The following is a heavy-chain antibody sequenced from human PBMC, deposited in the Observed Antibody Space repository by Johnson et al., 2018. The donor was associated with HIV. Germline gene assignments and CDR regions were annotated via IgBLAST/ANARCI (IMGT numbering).Heavy chain of an antibody. Sequence: EVQLVESGGGLVQPGGSLRLSCAASGFTVSSNYMSWVRQAPGKGLEWVSVIYSGCSTYYADSVKGRFTISRDNSKNTLYLQMNSLRAEDTAVYYCARQSLGSGWAEDDAFDIWGQGTMVTVSS. CDR2: IYSGCST. CDR3: ARQSLGSGWAEDDAFDI. J-gene: IGHJ3*02. CDR1: GFTVSSNY. V-gene: IGHV3-66*04. D-gene: IGHD6-19*01.